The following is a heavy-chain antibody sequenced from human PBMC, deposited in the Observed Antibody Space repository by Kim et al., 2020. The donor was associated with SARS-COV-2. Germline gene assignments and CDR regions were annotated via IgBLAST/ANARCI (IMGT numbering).Heavy chain of an antibody. CDR1: GFTFSSYS. V-gene: IGHV3-21*01. CDR2: ISSSSSYI. J-gene: IGHJ4*02. Sequence: LSLTCAASGFTFSSYSMNWVRQAPGKGLEWVSSISSSSSYIYYADSVKGRFTISRDNAKNSLYLQMNSLRAEDTAVYYCARDHAMVRGVIGYWGQGTLVTVSS. D-gene: IGHD3-10*01. CDR3: ARDHAMVRGVIGY.